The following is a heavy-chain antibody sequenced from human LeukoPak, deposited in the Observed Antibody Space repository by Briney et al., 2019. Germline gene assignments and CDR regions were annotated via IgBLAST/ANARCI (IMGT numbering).Heavy chain of an antibody. J-gene: IGHJ4*02. D-gene: IGHD5-12*01. Sequence: GGSLRLSCAVSGFTFSNYEMNWVRQAPGKGLEWVSYISGGGTSMYYADSVKGRFTISRDNAKNSLYLQMSSLRAEDTAVYYCARDGYSGYVGRFDYWGQGTLVTVSS. V-gene: IGHV3-48*03. CDR3: ARDGYSGYVGRFDY. CDR1: GFTFSNYE. CDR2: ISGGGTSM.